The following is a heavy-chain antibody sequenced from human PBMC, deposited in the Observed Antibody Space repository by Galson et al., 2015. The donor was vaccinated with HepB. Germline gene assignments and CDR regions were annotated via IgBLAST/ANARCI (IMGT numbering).Heavy chain of an antibody. J-gene: IGHJ5*02. CDR3: ARDGKSTVTTGGWFDP. D-gene: IGHD4-11*01. V-gene: IGHV1-69*05. CDR2: IIPIFGTA. Sequence: SVKVSCKASGGTFSSYAISWVRQAPGQGLEWMGGIIPIFGTANYAQKFQGRVTMTRNTSISTAYMELSSLRSEDTAVYYCARDGKSTVTTGGWFDPWGQGTLVTVSS. CDR1: GGTFSSYA.